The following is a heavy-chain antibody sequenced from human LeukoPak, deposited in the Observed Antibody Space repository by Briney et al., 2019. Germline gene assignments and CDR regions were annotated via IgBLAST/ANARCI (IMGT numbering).Heavy chain of an antibody. CDR3: ARDSVAGTPETDAFDI. J-gene: IGHJ3*02. CDR2: ISAYNGNT. Sequence: RASVKVSCKASGYTFTSYGISWVRQAPGQGLEWMGWISAYNGNTNYAQKLQGRVTMTTDTSTSTAYMELRSLRSDDTAVYYCARDSVAGTPETDAFDIWGQGTMVTVSS. CDR1: GYTFTSYG. D-gene: IGHD6-19*01. V-gene: IGHV1-18*01.